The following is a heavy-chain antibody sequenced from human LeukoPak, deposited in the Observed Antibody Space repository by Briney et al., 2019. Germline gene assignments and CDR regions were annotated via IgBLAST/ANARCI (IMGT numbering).Heavy chain of an antibody. CDR3: ARGGGYCGSTSCPTGDDGFDI. D-gene: IGHD2-2*01. J-gene: IGHJ3*02. CDR1: GFTFSSYS. CDR2: ISSSSSYI. Sequence: GGSLRLSCAASGFTFSSYSMNWVRQAPGKGLEWVSSISSSSSYIYYADSVKGRFTISRDNGKKTLYLQMNSLRGDDTAVYYCARGGGYCGSTSCPTGDDGFDIWGQGTMVTVS. V-gene: IGHV3-21*01.